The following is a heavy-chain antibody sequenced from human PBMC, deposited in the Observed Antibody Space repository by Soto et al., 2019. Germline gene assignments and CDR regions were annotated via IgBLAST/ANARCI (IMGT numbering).Heavy chain of an antibody. V-gene: IGHV1-3*01. CDR3: ARELDYWYFAL. D-gene: IGHD1-1*01. CDR1: GYTFSYYN. CDR2: IHADNGNA. Sequence: QVQIVQSGAEVKKPGASVILSCKGSGYTFSYYNVHWVRQAPGQRLEWMGWIHADNGNAKYSQKFQGRVTITRDPSGNTAYMELSNLRSEDTAVYYCARELDYWYFALWGRGTLVTVSS. J-gene: IGHJ2*01.